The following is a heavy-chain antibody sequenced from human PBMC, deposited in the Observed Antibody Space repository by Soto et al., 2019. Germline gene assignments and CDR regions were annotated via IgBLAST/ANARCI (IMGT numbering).Heavy chain of an antibody. CDR3: ASPGPYYYY. D-gene: IGHD3-16*01. CDR2: ITNSGGST. J-gene: IGHJ4*02. Sequence: EVQLLESGGGLVQPGGSLRLSCAASGFTFSSYAMTWVRQAPGKGLEWVSSITNSGGSTFYADSVRGRFTIYRDNSKNTLYLQVNSLRAEDAAVYYCASPGPYYYYWGQGTLVTVSS. V-gene: IGHV3-23*01. CDR1: GFTFSSYA.